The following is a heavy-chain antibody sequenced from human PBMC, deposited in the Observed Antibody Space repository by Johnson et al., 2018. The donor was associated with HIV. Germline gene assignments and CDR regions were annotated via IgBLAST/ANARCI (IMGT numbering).Heavy chain of an antibody. CDR1: GFTFSSYA. V-gene: IGHV3-30-3*01. D-gene: IGHD1-26*01. CDR2: ISYDGSNK. J-gene: IGHJ3*02. Sequence: QVQLVESGGGVVQPGRSLRLSCAVSGFTFSSYAMHWVRQAPGKGLEWVAIISYDGSNKYYADSVKGRFTISRDNSKNTLYLQMNSLRAEDTAVYYCARGGSYLTLDDAFDIWGQGTMVTVSS. CDR3: ARGGSYLTLDDAFDI.